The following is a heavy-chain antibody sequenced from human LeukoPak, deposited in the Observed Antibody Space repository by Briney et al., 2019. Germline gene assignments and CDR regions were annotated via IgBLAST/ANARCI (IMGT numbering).Heavy chain of an antibody. CDR1: GFTFSSYS. CDR2: ISSSSSYI. V-gene: IGHV3-21*01. J-gene: IGHJ4*02. D-gene: IGHD6-19*01. CDR3: AKEVEQWLGYDY. Sequence: PGGSLRLSCAASGFTFSSYSMNWVRQAPGKGLEWVSSISSSSSYIYYADSVKGRFTISRDNAKNSLYLQMNSLRAEDTAVYYCAKEVEQWLGYDYWGQGTLVTVSS.